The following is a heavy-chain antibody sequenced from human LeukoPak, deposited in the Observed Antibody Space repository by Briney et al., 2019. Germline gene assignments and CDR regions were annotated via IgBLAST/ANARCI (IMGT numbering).Heavy chain of an antibody. CDR3: ATHPKSCTRGIFITGRACWFDP. D-gene: IGHD3-10*01. V-gene: IGHV4-39*01. CDR2: IYYSGTT. CDR1: GGSISSSSYY. J-gene: IGHJ5*02. Sequence: SETLSLTCTVSGGSISSSSYYWGWIRQPPGKGLEWIGSIYYSGTTYYNPSLKSRVTISVDTSRNQFSLKLSSVTAADTAVYYCATHPKSCTRGIFITGRACWFDPWGQGTLVTVSS.